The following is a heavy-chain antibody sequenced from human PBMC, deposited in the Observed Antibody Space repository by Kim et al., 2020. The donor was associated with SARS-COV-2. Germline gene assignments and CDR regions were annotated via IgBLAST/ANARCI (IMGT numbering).Heavy chain of an antibody. D-gene: IGHD3-10*01. CDR1: GYKFTSSW. V-gene: IGHV5-51*01. Sequence: GESLKISCQGSGYKFTSSWIAWVRQTPAKGLEWMAIFYPGDSETRYSPSFQGRVTIPADKSNNTAYLQWSSLEASDSAIYYCAGQADYYDTWGQGSLCT. CDR2: FYPGDSET. CDR3: AGQADYYDT. J-gene: IGHJ5*02.